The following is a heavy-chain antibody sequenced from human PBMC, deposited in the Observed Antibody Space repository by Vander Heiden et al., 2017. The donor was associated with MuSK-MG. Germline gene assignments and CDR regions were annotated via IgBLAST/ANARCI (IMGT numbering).Heavy chain of an antibody. J-gene: IGHJ4*02. CDR2: ISSKAYGGTT. Sequence: EVQLVESGGGLVQPGRSLRLPCTTSGFTFSDNAMSWFRQAPGKGLEWVGFISSKAYGGTTEYAASVKGRFTISRDDSKSIAYLQMNSLRTEDTAVYYCTRGWLQWDYWGQGTLVTVS. D-gene: IGHD5-12*01. CDR1: GFTFSDNA. V-gene: IGHV3-49*03. CDR3: TRGWLQWDY.